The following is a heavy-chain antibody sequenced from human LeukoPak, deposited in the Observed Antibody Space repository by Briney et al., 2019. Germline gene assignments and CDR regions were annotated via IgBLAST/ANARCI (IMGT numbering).Heavy chain of an antibody. CDR3: ARVRGYSSGWYLGYYYYYMDV. Sequence: GGSLRLSCAASGFTFSSYAMHWVRQAPGKGLEWVAVISYDGSNKYYADSVKGRFTISRDNSKNTLYLQMNSLRAEDTAVYYCARVRGYSSGWYLGYYYYYMDVWGKGTTVTISS. D-gene: IGHD6-19*01. J-gene: IGHJ6*03. V-gene: IGHV3-30*04. CDR1: GFTFSSYA. CDR2: ISYDGSNK.